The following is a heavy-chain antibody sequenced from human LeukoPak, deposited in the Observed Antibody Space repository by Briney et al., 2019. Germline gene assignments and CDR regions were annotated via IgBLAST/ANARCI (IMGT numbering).Heavy chain of an antibody. CDR3: ARGSHNVLL. J-gene: IGHJ4*02. CDR2: VYYTGTT. V-gene: IGHV4-59*01. D-gene: IGHD2-15*01. Sequence: PSETLSLTCTVSGASITSNYWSWIRQPPGKGLEWFGYVYYTGTTKYNPSLNSRVTMSVDTSKNQLSLQLTSVTAADTAVYYCARGSHNVLLWGQGTLVTVSS. CDR1: GASITSNY.